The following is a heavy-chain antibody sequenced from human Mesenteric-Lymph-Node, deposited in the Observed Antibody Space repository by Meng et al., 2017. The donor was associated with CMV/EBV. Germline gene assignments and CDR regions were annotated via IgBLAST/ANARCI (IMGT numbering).Heavy chain of an antibody. CDR1: RFTFSSYG. CDR2: ISSSSSYI. V-gene: IGHV3-21*01. Sequence: LSLTCAASRFTFSSYGMHWVRQAPGKGLEWVSSISSSSSYIYYADSVKGRFTISRDNAKNSLYLQMDSLRAEDTAVYYCARDLNDFWSGYYYYYYGMDVWGQGTTVTVSS. CDR3: ARDLNDFWSGYYYYYYGMDV. D-gene: IGHD3-3*01. J-gene: IGHJ6*02.